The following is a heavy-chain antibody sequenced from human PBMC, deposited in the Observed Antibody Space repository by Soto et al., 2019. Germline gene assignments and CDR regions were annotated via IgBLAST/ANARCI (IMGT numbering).Heavy chain of an antibody. D-gene: IGHD6-6*01. J-gene: IGHJ4*02. CDR3: ARVGGVAARTFDY. CDR2: IYYSGST. V-gene: IGHV4-59*01. CDR1: GGCINDFY. Sequence: EPLSLTCTVSGGCINDFYWSWIRQPPGKGLEWIGYIYYSGSTDYNPSLKGRVTISVDTSKNQFSLKLRSVTAADTAVYYCARVGGVAARTFDYWGQGTLVTVSS.